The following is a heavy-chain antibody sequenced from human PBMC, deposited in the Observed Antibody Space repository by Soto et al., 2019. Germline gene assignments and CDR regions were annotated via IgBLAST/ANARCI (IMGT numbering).Heavy chain of an antibody. CDR2: MNQDGSEK. CDR1: GFTFRSYW. CDR3: AREKSYGDSFDY. V-gene: IGHV3-7*01. Sequence: LRLSCAASGFTFRSYWMSWVRQAPGKGLEWVANMNQDGSEKYFVGSVKGRFTISRDNAKSSLYLQMNSLRAEDTAVYYCAREKSYGDSFDYWGQGTLVTVSS. D-gene: IGHD4-17*01. J-gene: IGHJ4*02.